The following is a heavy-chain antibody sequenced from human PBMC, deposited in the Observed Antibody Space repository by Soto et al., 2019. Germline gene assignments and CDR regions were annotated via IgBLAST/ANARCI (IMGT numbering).Heavy chain of an antibody. CDR2: TSHDGVT. CDR1: SGSIDNVYW. CDR3: ARDSGDCGGDCLGEYYYYYYGMDV. D-gene: IGHD2-21*02. J-gene: IGHJ6*02. Sequence: PSETLSLTCAVSSGSIDNVYWWSWVRQSPGKGLEWIGETSHDGVTNYNPSLEGRVTISIDKSTSTAYMELSSLRSEDTAVYYCARDSGDCGGDCLGEYYYYYYGMDVWGQGTTVPVSS. V-gene: IGHV4-4*02.